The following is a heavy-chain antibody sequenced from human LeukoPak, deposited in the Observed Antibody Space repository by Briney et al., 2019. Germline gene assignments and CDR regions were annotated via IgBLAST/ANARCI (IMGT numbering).Heavy chain of an antibody. V-gene: IGHV3-48*01. CDR1: GFTFSSYS. Sequence: GGSLRLSCAASGFTFSSYSMNWVRQAPGKGLEWVSYISTSSSTIYYADSVKGRFTISRDNAKNSLYLQMNSLRAEDTAVYYCARVLYSSGWYGDHYWGQGTLVTVSS. D-gene: IGHD6-19*01. CDR2: ISTSSSTI. CDR3: ARVLYSSGWYGDHY. J-gene: IGHJ4*02.